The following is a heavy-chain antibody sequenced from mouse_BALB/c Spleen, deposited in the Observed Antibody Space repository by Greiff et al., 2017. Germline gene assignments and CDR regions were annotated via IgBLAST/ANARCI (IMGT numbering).Heavy chain of an antibody. Sequence: VQLQQSGAELVRPGTSVKVSCKASGYAFTNYLIEWVKQRPGQGLEWIGVINPGSGGTNYNEKFKGKATLTAAKSSSTAYMQLSSLTSDDSAVYFCARDDDGYDYWGQGATLTVSS. J-gene: IGHJ2*01. V-gene: IGHV1-54*01. CDR2: INPGSGGT. CDR3: ARDDDGYDY. CDR1: GYAFTNYL. D-gene: IGHD2-3*01.